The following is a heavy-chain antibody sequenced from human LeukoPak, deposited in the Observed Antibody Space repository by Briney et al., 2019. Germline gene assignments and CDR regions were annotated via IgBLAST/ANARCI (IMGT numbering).Heavy chain of an antibody. D-gene: IGHD5-24*01. J-gene: IGHJ6*03. Sequence: ASVKVSCKAYGYTFTGYYMHWVRQAPGQGLEWMGWINPNSGGTNYAQKFQGRVTMTRDTSISTAYMELSRLRSDDTAVYYCATESEHYGYKASDYYYYYMDVWGKGTTVTVSS. CDR1: GYTFTGYY. CDR2: INPNSGGT. CDR3: ATESEHYGYKASDYYYYYMDV. V-gene: IGHV1-2*02.